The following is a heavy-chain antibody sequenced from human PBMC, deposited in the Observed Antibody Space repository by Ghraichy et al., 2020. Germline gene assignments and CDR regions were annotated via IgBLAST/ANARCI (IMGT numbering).Heavy chain of an antibody. CDR2: SKSDGTYT. Sequence: GGSLRLSCAASGFTLSGYYMHWVRQPLGRGLVWVSKSKSDGTYTNYADSVKGRFTVSRDNAKNMLYLRMDSLRAEDTAVYYCARENYDASGYGYDYWGQGTLVTVSS. CDR3: ARENYDASGYGYDY. D-gene: IGHD5-12*01. V-gene: IGHV3-74*01. CDR1: GFTLSGYY. J-gene: IGHJ4*02.